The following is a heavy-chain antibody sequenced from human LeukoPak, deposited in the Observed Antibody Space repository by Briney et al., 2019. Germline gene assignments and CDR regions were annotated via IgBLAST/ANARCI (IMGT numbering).Heavy chain of an antibody. CDR3: AMRSSIVVVVVGWFDP. J-gene: IGHJ5*02. CDR1: GGSISSSNW. Sequence: PSGTLSLTCAVSGGSISSSNWWSWVRQPPGEGLEWIGEIYHSGSTNYNPSLKSRVTISVDKSKNQFSLKLSSVTAADTAVYYCAMRSSIVVVVVGWFDPWGQGTLVTVSS. V-gene: IGHV4-4*02. CDR2: IYHSGST. D-gene: IGHD2-15*01.